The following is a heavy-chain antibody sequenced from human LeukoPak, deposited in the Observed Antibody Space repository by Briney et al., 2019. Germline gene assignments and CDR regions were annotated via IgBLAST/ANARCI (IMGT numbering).Heavy chain of an antibody. CDR2: IWNDGSNK. CDR1: GFTFSVYG. CDR3: ARASGPFDY. J-gene: IGHJ4*02. V-gene: IGHV3-33*01. Sequence: PGGSLRLSCAASGFTFSVYGMHWVRQAPGKGLEWVGVIWNDGSNKYYADSVKGRFTISRDNSKNTLYLHMNSLRAEDTAVYSCARASGPFDYWGQGTLVTVSS. D-gene: IGHD3-10*01.